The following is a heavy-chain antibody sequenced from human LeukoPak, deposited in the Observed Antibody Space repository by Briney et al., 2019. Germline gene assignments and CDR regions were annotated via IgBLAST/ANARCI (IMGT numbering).Heavy chain of an antibody. V-gene: IGHV3-23*01. CDR3: AKGEVRAAAGTGFDY. CDR1: GFTLSSYA. D-gene: IGHD6-13*01. CDR2: ISGSGGST. J-gene: IGHJ4*02. Sequence: GGSLRLSCPASGFTLSSYAMSWVRQAPGKGLEWVSAISGSGGSTYYADSVKGRFTISRDNSKNTLYLQMNSLRAEDTAVYHCAKGEVRAAAGTGFDYWGQGALVTVSS.